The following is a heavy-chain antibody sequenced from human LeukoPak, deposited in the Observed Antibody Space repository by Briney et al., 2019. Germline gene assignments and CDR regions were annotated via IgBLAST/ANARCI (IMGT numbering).Heavy chain of an antibody. J-gene: IGHJ4*02. V-gene: IGHV3-23*01. CDR2: ISGSGDST. D-gene: IGHD3-10*02. CDR1: GFTFSNYV. Sequence: GGSLRLSCAASGFTFSNYVMSWVRQAPGKGLEWVSLISGSGDSTYYADSVKGRFTISRDNSKNTLYLQMNSLRAEDTAVYSCAKVRVFSVGYFDYWGQGTLVTVSS. CDR3: AKVRVFSVGYFDY.